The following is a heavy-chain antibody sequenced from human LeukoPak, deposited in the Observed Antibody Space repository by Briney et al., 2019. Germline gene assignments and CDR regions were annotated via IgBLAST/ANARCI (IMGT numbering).Heavy chain of an antibody. J-gene: IGHJ4*02. V-gene: IGHV3-21*01. D-gene: IGHD2-15*01. CDR2: IGSSSSSI. Sequence: GGSLRLSCAASGFTFNSYSMNWVRQAPGKGLEWASSIGSSSSSICYADSVKGRFTISRDNAKNSLFLQMNSLRAEDTAVYYCARARSAVVPDAIGSWGQGTLVTVSS. CDR1: GFTFNSYS. CDR3: ARARSAVVPDAIGS.